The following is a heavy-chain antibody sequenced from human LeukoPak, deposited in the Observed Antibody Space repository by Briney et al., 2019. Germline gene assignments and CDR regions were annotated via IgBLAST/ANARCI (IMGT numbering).Heavy chain of an antibody. Sequence: GASVKVSCKISGFTFSEFSMHWVRQTPGKGLEWMGGFHTEDGATVYAPKFQGRVTMTEDTSTNAAYMDLSSLTSEDTALYYCVTAPRYSAYVPFDYWGQGTLVTVSS. CDR2: FHTEDGAT. CDR1: GFTFSEFS. CDR3: VTAPRYSAYVPFDY. D-gene: IGHD5-12*01. J-gene: IGHJ4*02. V-gene: IGHV1-24*01.